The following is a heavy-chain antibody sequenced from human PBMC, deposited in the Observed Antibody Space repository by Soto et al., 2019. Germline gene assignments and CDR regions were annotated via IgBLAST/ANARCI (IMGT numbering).Heavy chain of an antibody. CDR2: ISGSGGST. J-gene: IGHJ6*02. Sequence: GGSLRLSCAASGFTFSSYAMSWVRQAPGKGLEWVSAISGSGGSTYYADSVKGRFTISRDNSKNTLYLQMNSLRAEDTAVYYCAKEGATTFYYYYGMDVWGQGTTVTVSS. CDR1: GFTFSSYA. D-gene: IGHD1-26*01. CDR3: AKEGATTFYYYYGMDV. V-gene: IGHV3-23*01.